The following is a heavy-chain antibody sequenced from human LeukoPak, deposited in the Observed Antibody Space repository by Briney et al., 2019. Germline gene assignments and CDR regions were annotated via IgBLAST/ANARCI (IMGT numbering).Heavy chain of an antibody. D-gene: IGHD5/OR15-5a*01. Sequence: GGSLRLSCTASGFTFSAAWMSWVRQAPGKGLEWVGRLKSKASGGTTEYAAPVKGRFSISRDDSKNTLYLQMNSLKTEDTAVYYCTTERSCLPVANCDWLDPWGQGTLVTVSS. CDR1: GFTFSAAW. CDR3: TTERSCLPVANCDWLDP. J-gene: IGHJ5*02. CDR2: LKSKASGGTT. V-gene: IGHV3-15*01.